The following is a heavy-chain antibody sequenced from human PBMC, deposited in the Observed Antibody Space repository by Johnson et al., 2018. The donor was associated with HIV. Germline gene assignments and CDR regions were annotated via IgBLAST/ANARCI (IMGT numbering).Heavy chain of an antibody. Sequence: QVQLVESGGGLVQPGGSLRLSCAASGFTFNSYAMHWVRQAPGKGLEWVAVISYDGSNKYYADSVKGRFTISRDNSKNTLYLQRNSLGAEDTAVYHCARDRIVGADYDAFDIWGQWTMVTVSS. CDR3: ARDRIVGADYDAFDI. CDR2: ISYDGSNK. V-gene: IGHV3-30*04. J-gene: IGHJ3*02. CDR1: GFTFNSYA. D-gene: IGHD1-26*01.